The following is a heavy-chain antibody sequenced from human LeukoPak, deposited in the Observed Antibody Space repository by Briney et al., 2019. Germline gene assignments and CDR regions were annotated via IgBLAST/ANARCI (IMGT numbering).Heavy chain of an antibody. V-gene: IGHV1-18*01. J-gene: IGHJ6*03. CDR2: ISAYNGNT. D-gene: IGHD6-19*01. Sequence: ASVKVSCKASGYTFTSYAMNWVRQAPGQGLEWMGWISAYNGNTNYAQKLQGRVTMTTDTSTSTAYMELRSLRSDDTAVYYCARYTSGRLNPGFYHYYMDVWGKGTTVTVSS. CDR1: GYTFTSYA. CDR3: ARYTSGRLNPGFYHYYMDV.